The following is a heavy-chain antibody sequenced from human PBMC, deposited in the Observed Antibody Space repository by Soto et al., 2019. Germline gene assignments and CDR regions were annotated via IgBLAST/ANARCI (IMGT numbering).Heavy chain of an antibody. Sequence: GGSLRLSCAASGFTFSSYAMHWVRQAPGKGLEWVAVISGNGSNKYYADSVKGRFTISRDNSKSTLYLQMNSLRAEDTAVYYCARDGVDTAMVFWGQGTLVTVSS. CDR3: ARDGVDTAMVF. CDR2: ISGNGSNK. J-gene: IGHJ4*02. V-gene: IGHV3-30-3*01. D-gene: IGHD5-18*01. CDR1: GFTFSSYA.